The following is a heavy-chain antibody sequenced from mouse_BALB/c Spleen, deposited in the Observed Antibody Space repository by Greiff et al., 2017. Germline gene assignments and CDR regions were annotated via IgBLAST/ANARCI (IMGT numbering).Heavy chain of an antibody. D-gene: IGHD6-2*01. CDR1: GYTFTSYW. J-gene: IGHJ2*01. CDR2: INPSNGRT. Sequence: VQLQQPGAELVKPGASVKLSCKAAGYTFTSYWMHWVKQRPGQGLEWIGEINPSNGRTNYNEKFKSKATLTVDKSSSTAYMLLSSLTSEDSAVYYCAKASVMFDYWGQGTTLTVSS. V-gene: IGHV1S81*02. CDR3: AKASVMFDY.